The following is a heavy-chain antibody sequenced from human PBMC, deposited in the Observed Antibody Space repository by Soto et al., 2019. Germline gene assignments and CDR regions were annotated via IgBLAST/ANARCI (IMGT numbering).Heavy chain of an antibody. CDR3: QHFAHSSGCF. CDR1: GITFSSYA. Sequence: EVQLLESGGGLVQPGGSLRLSCAASGITFSSYAMSWVRQAPGKGLEWVSAISGSGGSTYYADSVKGRFTISRDNSKNTLYLQMNSLRAEDTAAYYCQHFAHSSGCFWGQGTLVTVSS. J-gene: IGHJ4*02. CDR2: ISGSGGST. V-gene: IGHV3-23*01. D-gene: IGHD6-19*01.